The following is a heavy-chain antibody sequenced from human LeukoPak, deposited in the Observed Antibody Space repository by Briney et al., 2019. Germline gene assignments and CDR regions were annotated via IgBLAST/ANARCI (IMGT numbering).Heavy chain of an antibody. V-gene: IGHV4-39*07. J-gene: IGHJ4*02. CDR1: GGSISSSSYY. D-gene: IGHD3-9*01. Sequence: SETLPLTCTVSGGSISSSSYYWGWIRQPPGKGLEWTGSIYYSGSTYYNPSLKSRVTISVDTSKNQFSLKLSSVTAADTAVYYCARAYDILTGYSDYWGQGTLVTVSS. CDR3: ARAYDILTGYSDY. CDR2: IYYSGST.